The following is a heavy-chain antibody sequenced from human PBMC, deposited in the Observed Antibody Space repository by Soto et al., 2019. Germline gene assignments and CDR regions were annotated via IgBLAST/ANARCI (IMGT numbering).Heavy chain of an antibody. CDR3: ARGHYYYCMDV. Sequence: SETLSLTCAVSGYSISSGYYWGWIRQPPGKGLEWIGSIYHSGSTYYNPSLKSRVTISVDTSKNQFSLKLSSVTAADTAVYFCARGHYYYCMDVWGQGITVTVSS. CDR1: GYSISSGYY. J-gene: IGHJ6*02. CDR2: IYHSGST. V-gene: IGHV4-38-2*01.